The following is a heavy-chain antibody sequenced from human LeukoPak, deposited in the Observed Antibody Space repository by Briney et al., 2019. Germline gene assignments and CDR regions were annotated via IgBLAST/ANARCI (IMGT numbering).Heavy chain of an antibody. CDR3: ARDLTAARLVAGVVY. Sequence: ASVKVSCKASGYTFSHYGFSWVRQAPGQGLEWMGWISAYNGNTNYSQKFQGRVTMTTDTSTYTVYMELRSLRSDDTAVYYCARDLTAARLVAGVVYWGQGTLVTVSS. CDR1: GYTFSHYG. CDR2: ISAYNGNT. J-gene: IGHJ4*02. V-gene: IGHV1-18*01. D-gene: IGHD7-27*01.